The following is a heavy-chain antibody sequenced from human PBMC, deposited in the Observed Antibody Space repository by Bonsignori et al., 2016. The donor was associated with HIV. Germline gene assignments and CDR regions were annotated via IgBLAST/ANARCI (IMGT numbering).Heavy chain of an antibody. D-gene: IGHD7-27*01. CDR2: IFTSGHT. J-gene: IGHJ2*01. Sequence: WIRQPPGKGLEWIGRIFTSGHTNYNPSLKSRVTISVDTSKKQFSLKLTSVTAADTAVYYCAAHLTGVIGREWYLDFWGRGTLVTVSS. CDR3: AAHLTGVIGREWYLDF. V-gene: IGHV4-61*02.